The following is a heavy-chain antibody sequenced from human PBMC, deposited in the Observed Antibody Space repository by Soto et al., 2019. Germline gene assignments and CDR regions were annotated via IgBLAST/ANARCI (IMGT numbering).Heavy chain of an antibody. D-gene: IGHD6-19*01. CDR2: ITPLFGTA. CDR3: AQTLGLAVAGPGRFDL. J-gene: IGHJ2*01. Sequence: QVQLVQSGAEVKKPGSSVKVSCKASGGTFSTNAISWVRQAPGQGLEWMGGITPLFGTANYAQKFQGRVTITAVESTTTAYMELSSPRSEDTAVYYCAQTLGLAVAGPGRFDLWGRGTLITVSS. V-gene: IGHV1-69*12. CDR1: GGTFSTNA.